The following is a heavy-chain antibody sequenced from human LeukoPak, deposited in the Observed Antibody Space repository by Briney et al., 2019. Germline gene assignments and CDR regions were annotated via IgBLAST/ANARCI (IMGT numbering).Heavy chain of an antibody. V-gene: IGHV1-8*01. CDR2: MNPNSGNT. CDR3: ARGSRTYYYDSSGSPLGY. CDR1: GYTFTSYD. D-gene: IGHD3-22*01. J-gene: IGHJ4*02. Sequence: GASVKVSCKASGYTFTSYDINWVRQATGQGLEWMGRMNPNSGNTGYAQKFQGRVTMTRNTSISTAYMELSSLRSEDTAVYYCARGSRTYYYDSSGSPLGYWGQGTLVTVSS.